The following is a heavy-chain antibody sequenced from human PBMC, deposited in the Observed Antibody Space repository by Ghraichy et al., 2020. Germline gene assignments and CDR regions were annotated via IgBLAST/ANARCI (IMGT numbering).Heavy chain of an antibody. V-gene: IGHV3-48*02. CDR1: GFTFSTYS. J-gene: IGHJ3*02. Sequence: GGFLRLSCAASGFTFSTYSMNWVRQAPGKGLEWVSYISSSSSTIYYADSVRGRFTISRDNAKNSLYLQMNSLRDEDTAVYYCARRQAATDAFDIWGQGTMVTVSS. CDR3: ARRQAATDAFDI. D-gene: IGHD2-15*01. CDR2: ISSSSSTI.